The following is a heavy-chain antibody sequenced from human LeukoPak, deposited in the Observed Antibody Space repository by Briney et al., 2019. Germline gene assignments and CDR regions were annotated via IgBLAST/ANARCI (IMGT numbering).Heavy chain of an antibody. Sequence: PSETLSLTCTVSGGSISSYYWSWIRQPPEKGLEWIGSIYNTGTTHYNPSLKSRVTISVDTSKNQFSLKLNSMTAADAAVYYCARVLADRSGWYHFDYWGQGTLVTVSS. CDR3: ARVLADRSGWYHFDY. J-gene: IGHJ4*02. CDR1: GGSISSYY. CDR2: IYNTGTT. V-gene: IGHV4-59*01. D-gene: IGHD6-19*01.